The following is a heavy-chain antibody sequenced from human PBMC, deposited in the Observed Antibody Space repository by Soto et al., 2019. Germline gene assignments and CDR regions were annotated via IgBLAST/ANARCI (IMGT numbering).Heavy chain of an antibody. Sequence: QLQLQESGPGLVKPSETLSLNCSVSGGSIRSSPYYWGWIRQPPGKGLEYIGSIFHSGSTYYNPSIQKRVTISVGTSKNKSSLQLNSVTTADTAVYYCSRLNDYVEYFQHWGQGARVTVSS. CDR1: GGSIRSSPYY. CDR3: SRLNDYVEYFQH. J-gene: IGHJ1*01. CDR2: IFHSGST. V-gene: IGHV4-39*01. D-gene: IGHD4-17*01.